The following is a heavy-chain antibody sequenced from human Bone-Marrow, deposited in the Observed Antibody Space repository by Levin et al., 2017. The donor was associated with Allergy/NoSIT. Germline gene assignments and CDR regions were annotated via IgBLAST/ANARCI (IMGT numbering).Heavy chain of an antibody. CDR1: GFTFSDHY. CDR2: SRNKAHKYLI. V-gene: IGHV3-72*01. CDR3: ARWTVGRADC. D-gene: IGHD3/OR15-3a*01. Sequence: PGGSLRLSCAASGFTFSDHYIDWVRQAPGQGLEWIGRSRNKAHKYLIEYAPSMKDRFTISRDESKSSLYLQIYSLKTEDTAVYYCARWTVGRADCWGQGTLVTVSS. J-gene: IGHJ4*02.